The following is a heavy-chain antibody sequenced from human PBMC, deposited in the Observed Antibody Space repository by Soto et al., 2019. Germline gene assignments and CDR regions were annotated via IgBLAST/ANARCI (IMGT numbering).Heavy chain of an antibody. CDR1: GFTFTSSA. CDR2: IVVGSGNT. Sequence: GASVKVSCKASGFTFTSSAVQWVRQARGQRLEWIGWIVVGSGNTNYAQKFQERVTITRDMSTSTAYMELSSLRSEDTAVYYCAADPYYDFLSGTPYAMDVWGQGTTVTVSS. J-gene: IGHJ6*02. D-gene: IGHD3-3*01. V-gene: IGHV1-58*01. CDR3: AADPYYDFLSGTPYAMDV.